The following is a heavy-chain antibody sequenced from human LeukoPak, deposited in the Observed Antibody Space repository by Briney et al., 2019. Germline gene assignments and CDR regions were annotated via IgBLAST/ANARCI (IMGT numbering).Heavy chain of an antibody. CDR3: ARYSAAAGTGSWFDP. CDR1: GFTFSSYW. J-gene: IGHJ5*02. CDR2: IKQDGSEK. V-gene: IGHV3-7*01. D-gene: IGHD6-13*01. Sequence: GGALRLSCGASGFTFSSYWMRWVRQAPGKGLEWVANIKQDGSEKYYVVSVKGRFTISTDNIKNSMHLQMNSLRAEETAVYYCARYSAAAGTGSWFDPWGQGTLVTVSS.